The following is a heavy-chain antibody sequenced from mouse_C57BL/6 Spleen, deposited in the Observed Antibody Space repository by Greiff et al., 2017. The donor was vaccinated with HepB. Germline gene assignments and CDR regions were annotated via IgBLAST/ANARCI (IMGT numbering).Heavy chain of an antibody. CDR2: IYPRSGNT. CDR3: ARSVVGHYYAMDY. D-gene: IGHD1-1*01. V-gene: IGHV1-81*01. CDR1: GYTFTSYG. J-gene: IGHJ4*01. Sequence: VQLQESGAELARPGASVKLSCKASGYTFTSYGISWVKQRTGQGLEWIGEIYPRSGNTYYNEKFKGKATLTADKSSSTAYMELRSLTSKDSAVYFCARSVVGHYYAMDYWGQGTSVTVSS.